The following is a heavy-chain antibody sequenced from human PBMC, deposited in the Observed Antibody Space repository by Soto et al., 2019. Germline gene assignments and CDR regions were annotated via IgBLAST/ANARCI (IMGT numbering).Heavy chain of an antibody. CDR3: ARAVIYDYIWGSYRSSRWFDP. CDR1: GYTFTSYD. Sequence: GASVKVSCKASGYTFTSYDINWVRQATGQGLEWMGWMNPNSGNTGYAQKFQGRVTMTRNTSISTAYMELSSLRSEDTAVYYCARAVIYDYIWGSYRSSRWFDPWGQGTPVTVSS. D-gene: IGHD3-16*02. V-gene: IGHV1-8*01. J-gene: IGHJ5*02. CDR2: MNPNSGNT.